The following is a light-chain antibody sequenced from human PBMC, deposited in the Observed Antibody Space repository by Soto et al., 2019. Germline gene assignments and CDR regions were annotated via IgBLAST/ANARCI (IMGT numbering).Light chain of an antibody. Sequence: AIPVTQSPFSLSSSLLGIVPITCRTSQGSSSDIAWYQQKPGKAPKLLIYAASTLQSGVPSRFSGSGSGTDFTLTISCLQSEDFATYYCQQYYSYPVTFGHGTKVDI. J-gene: IGKJ1*01. V-gene: IGKV1-8*01. CDR2: AAS. CDR3: QQYYSYPVT. CDR1: QGSSSD.